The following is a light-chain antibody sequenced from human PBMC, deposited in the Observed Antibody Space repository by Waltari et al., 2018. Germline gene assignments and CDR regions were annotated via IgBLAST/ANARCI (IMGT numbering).Light chain of an antibody. V-gene: IGLV2-23*02. CDR2: DVS. Sequence: QSALTQPAAVSGSPGQSVPISCIGASSDLGRYDIVPWYHQNQANAPKLVISDVSKRPSGVSDRFSGSKSGDTASLTISGLQFEDEADYYCCSYAGNYVWVFGGGTRLTVL. CDR3: CSYAGNYVWV. CDR1: SSDLGRYDI. J-gene: IGLJ3*02.